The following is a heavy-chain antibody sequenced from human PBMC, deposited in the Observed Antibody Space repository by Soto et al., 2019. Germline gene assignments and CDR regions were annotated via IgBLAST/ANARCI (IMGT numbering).Heavy chain of an antibody. Sequence: SETLSLTCTVSGDSISSGGYYWSWIRQHPGKGLEWIGYIYYSGSTNYNPSLKSRVTISVDTSKNQFSLKLSSVTAADTAVYYCARPLYSYGPMDVWGQGTTVTVSS. CDR3: ARPLYSYGPMDV. D-gene: IGHD5-18*01. J-gene: IGHJ6*02. CDR1: GDSISSGGYY. V-gene: IGHV4-61*08. CDR2: IYYSGST.